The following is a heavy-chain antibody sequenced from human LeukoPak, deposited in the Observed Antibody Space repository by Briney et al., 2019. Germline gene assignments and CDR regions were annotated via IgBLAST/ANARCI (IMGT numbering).Heavy chain of an antibody. J-gene: IGHJ6*03. Sequence: ASVKVSFKASGGIFSSYTNSWVRQAPGQGLEWMGRIIPILGIANYAQKFQGRVTITTDESTSTAYMELSSLRSEDTAVYYCATERLIAAAANGYYYYYYMDVWGKGTTVTVS. V-gene: IGHV1-69*02. CDR1: GGIFSSYT. D-gene: IGHD6-13*01. CDR2: IIPILGIA. CDR3: ATERLIAAAANGYYYYYYMDV.